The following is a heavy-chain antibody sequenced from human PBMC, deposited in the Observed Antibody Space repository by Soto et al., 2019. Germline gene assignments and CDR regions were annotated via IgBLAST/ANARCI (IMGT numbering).Heavy chain of an antibody. CDR3: AARDIGYCSGASCYHFGF. CDR2: IYYSGST. V-gene: IGHV4-61*01. J-gene: IGHJ1*01. CDR1: GGSVSSGSYY. Sequence: SETLSLTCTVSGGSVSSGSYYWSWIRQPPGKGLEWIGYIYYSGSTNYNPSLKSRVTISVDTSKNQFSLKLSSVTAADTAVYYCAARDIGYCSGASCYHFGFWGQGTLVTVSS. D-gene: IGHD2-15*01.